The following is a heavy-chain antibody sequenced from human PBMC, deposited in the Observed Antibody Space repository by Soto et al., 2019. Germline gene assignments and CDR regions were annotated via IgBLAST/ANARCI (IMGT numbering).Heavy chain of an antibody. CDR1: GYTLTELS. D-gene: IGHD3-10*01. CDR3: ATDPGDGSGSYPLDY. V-gene: IGHV1-24*01. Sequence: ASVKVSCKVSGYTLTELSMHWVRQAPGKGLEWMGGFDPEDGETIYAQKFQGRVTMTEDTSTDTAYMELSSLRSEDTAVYYCATDPGDGSGSYPLDYWGQGTLVTVSS. J-gene: IGHJ4*02. CDR2: FDPEDGET.